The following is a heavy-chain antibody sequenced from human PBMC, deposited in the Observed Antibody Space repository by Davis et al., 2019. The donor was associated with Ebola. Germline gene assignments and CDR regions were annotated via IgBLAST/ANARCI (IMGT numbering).Heavy chain of an antibody. CDR1: GYTFTSYA. Sequence: AASVKVSCKASGYTFTSYAMNWVRQAPGQGLEWMGRINPNSGGTNYAQKFQGRVTMTRDTSISTAYMELTSLRSDDTAVYYCARVTYCGGDCSRYYYYGMDVWGKGTTVTVSS. CDR2: INPNSGGT. D-gene: IGHD2-21*02. CDR3: ARVTYCGGDCSRYYYYGMDV. J-gene: IGHJ6*04. V-gene: IGHV1-2*06.